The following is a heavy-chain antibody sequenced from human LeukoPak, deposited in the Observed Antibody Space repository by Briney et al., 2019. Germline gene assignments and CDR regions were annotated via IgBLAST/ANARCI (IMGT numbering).Heavy chain of an antibody. D-gene: IGHD1-7*01. CDR1: GGSISSGSYY. Sequence: SQTLSLTCTVSGGSISSGSYYWSWIRQPAGKGLEWIGRIYTSGSTNYNPSLKCRVTISVDTSKNQFSLKLSSVTAADTAVYYCARDLAGNWNYVNAFDIWGQGTMVTVSS. V-gene: IGHV4-61*02. CDR3: ARDLAGNWNYVNAFDI. CDR2: IYTSGST. J-gene: IGHJ3*02.